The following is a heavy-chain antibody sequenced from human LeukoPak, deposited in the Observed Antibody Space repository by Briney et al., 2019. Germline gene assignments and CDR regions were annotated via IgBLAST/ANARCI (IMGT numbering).Heavy chain of an antibody. V-gene: IGHV3-64D*06. D-gene: IGHD5-12*01. CDR2: ISSNGGST. CDR1: GFTFSSYA. Sequence: PGGSLRLSCSPSGFTFSSYAMHWVRQAPGKGLEYVSSISSNGGSTYYADSVKGRFTISRDNSKNTLFLQMSNLRTEDTAVYYCASPYSGYDYNFDHWGQGTLVTVSS. J-gene: IGHJ4*02. CDR3: ASPYSGYDYNFDH.